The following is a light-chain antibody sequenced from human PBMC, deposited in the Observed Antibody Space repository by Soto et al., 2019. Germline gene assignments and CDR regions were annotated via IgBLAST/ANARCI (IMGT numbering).Light chain of an antibody. CDR1: QGISSW. J-gene: IGKJ4*01. Sequence: DIQMTQSPSSVSASVGDRVTITCRASQGISSWVAWYQQKPVKAPKLLIYAASSLQSGIPSRFSGSGSGTDFTLTISSLQPEDFATYYCQQANSFPLTFGRGTKVDIK. CDR2: AAS. V-gene: IGKV1-12*01. CDR3: QQANSFPLT.